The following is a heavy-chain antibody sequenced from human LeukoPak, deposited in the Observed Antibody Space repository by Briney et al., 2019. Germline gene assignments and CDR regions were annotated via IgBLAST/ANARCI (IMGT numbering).Heavy chain of an antibody. CDR1: GFTFSSFA. CDR2: IKQDGNEK. D-gene: IGHD4-11*01. Sequence: GGSLRLSCAASGFTFSSFAMSWVRQAPGKGLEWAANIKQDGNEKYYVDSVKGRFTISRDSAKNSLYLQMNSLRAEDTAVYYCARDAYRDRYFDYWGQGTLVTVSS. CDR3: ARDAYRDRYFDY. J-gene: IGHJ4*02. V-gene: IGHV3-7*01.